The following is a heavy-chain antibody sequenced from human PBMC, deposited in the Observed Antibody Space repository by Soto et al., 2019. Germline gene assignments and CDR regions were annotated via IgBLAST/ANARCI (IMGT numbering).Heavy chain of an antibody. CDR3: AHPKHVVVPAATHNFDY. V-gene: IGHV2-5*01. Sequence: QITLKESGPPLVKPTQTLTLTCTFSGFSLNTSGMGVGWIRQPPGKALEWLALIYWNDDKRYRPSLNSRLTIAKDTSKSQVVLTVTNVDPVDTATYYCAHPKHVVVPAATHNFDYWGQGILVTVSS. CDR1: GFSLNTSGMG. CDR2: IYWNDDK. D-gene: IGHD2-2*01. J-gene: IGHJ4*01.